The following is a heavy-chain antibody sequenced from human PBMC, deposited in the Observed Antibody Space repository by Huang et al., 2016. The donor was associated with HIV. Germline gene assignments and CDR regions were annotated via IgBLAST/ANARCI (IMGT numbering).Heavy chain of an antibody. V-gene: IGHV3-23*01. CDR1: GFSFSSYT. J-gene: IGHJ5*02. CDR3: AKDRVAGTGHCFDP. CDR2: IRGSDNTT. D-gene: IGHD6-19*01. Sequence: EVKLLESGGGLVQPGGSLRLSCAASGFSFSSYTMTWVRQAPGKVLECVSSIRGSDNTTFYADSVKGRFTISRDNSKNTLYLQMKSLRVDDTAVYYCAKDRVAGTGHCFDPWGQGTLVTVSS.